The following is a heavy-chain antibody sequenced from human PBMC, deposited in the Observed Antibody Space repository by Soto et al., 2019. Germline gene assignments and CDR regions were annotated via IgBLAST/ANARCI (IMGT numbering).Heavy chain of an antibody. V-gene: IGHV4-59*01. J-gene: IGHJ4*02. CDR1: CGSISSYY. CDR2: IYYSGST. CDR3: ARRHGPFDF. Sequence: SETLSLTCTVSCGSISSYYWSWIRQPPGKGLEWIGYIYYSGSTNYNPSLKSRVTISVDTSKNQFSLKLSSVTAADTAVYYCARRHGPFDFWGQGTLVTVSS.